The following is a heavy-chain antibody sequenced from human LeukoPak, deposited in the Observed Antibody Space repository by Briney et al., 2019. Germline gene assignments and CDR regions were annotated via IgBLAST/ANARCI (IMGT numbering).Heavy chain of an antibody. Sequence: GGSLRLSCTTSGFTFSTYWMSWVRQAPGKGLEWVANIKQDGSEKYYADSVTGRFTISRDNAKNLLYLQMNSLRVEDTAVYYCANGDGFDYWGQGTLVTVSS. CDR1: GFTFSTYW. CDR2: IKQDGSEK. J-gene: IGHJ4*02. CDR3: ANGDGFDY. D-gene: IGHD5-24*01. V-gene: IGHV3-7*01.